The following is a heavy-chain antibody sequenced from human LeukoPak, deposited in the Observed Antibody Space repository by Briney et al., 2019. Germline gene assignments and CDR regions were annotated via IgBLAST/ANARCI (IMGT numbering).Heavy chain of an antibody. Sequence: SQTLSLTCTVSGGSISSGGYYWSWIRQHPGKGLEWIGYIYYSGSTYYNPSLKSRVTISVDTSKNQFSLKLSSVTAADTAVYYCAAYYYDSSGYIVDIWGQGTMVTVSS. CDR2: IYYSGST. J-gene: IGHJ3*02. CDR1: GGSISSGGYY. D-gene: IGHD3-22*01. CDR3: AAYYYDSSGYIVDI. V-gene: IGHV4-31*03.